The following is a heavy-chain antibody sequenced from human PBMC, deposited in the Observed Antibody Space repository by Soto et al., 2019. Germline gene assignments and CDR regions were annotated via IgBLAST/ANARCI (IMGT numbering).Heavy chain of an antibody. Sequence: EEDLLQSGGGLVQPGGSLRLSCAASEFIFANYDINWVRQAPGKGLEWVAAIATHNNAYYADSVRGRFTISRDDSTNTVYLQMNRLRVDDTAVYYCAKEARVRSPAVDCFDYWAQGTLVTVSS. CDR1: EFIFANYD. CDR2: IATHNNA. D-gene: IGHD2-15*01. V-gene: IGHV3-23*01. CDR3: AKEARVRSPAVDCFDY. J-gene: IGHJ4*02.